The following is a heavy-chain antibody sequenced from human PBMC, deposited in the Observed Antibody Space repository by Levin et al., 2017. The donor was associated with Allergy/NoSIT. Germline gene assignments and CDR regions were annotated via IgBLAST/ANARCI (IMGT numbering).Heavy chain of an antibody. D-gene: IGHD2-2*01. CDR3: ARQILGYCSSTSCTRSHFDY. Sequence: TLSLTCTVSGGSIRSDYWSWIRQPPGKGLEWIGYIYYNGNADYNPSLRSRVTISLDTSKNQFSLNLSSVTAADTAVYYCARQILGYCSSTSCTRSHFDYWGQGTLVTVSS. V-gene: IGHV4-59*08. CDR2: IYYNGNA. J-gene: IGHJ4*02. CDR1: GGSIRSDY.